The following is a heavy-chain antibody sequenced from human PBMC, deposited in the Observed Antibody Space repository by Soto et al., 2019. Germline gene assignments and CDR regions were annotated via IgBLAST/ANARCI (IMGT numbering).Heavy chain of an antibody. J-gene: IGHJ4*02. CDR3: ARVGESSNDLWTGFIDF. V-gene: IGHV4-38-2*01. Sequence: SETPSLTCAVSGYSISSGYYWGWIRQPPGKGLEWIWSIYHSGSTYYNPSLKSRVTISVDTSKNQFSLRLRSVTAADTAVYYCARVGESSNDLWTGFIDFWGQGTLVTVSS. CDR1: GYSISSGYY. CDR2: IYHSGST. D-gene: IGHD3-3*01.